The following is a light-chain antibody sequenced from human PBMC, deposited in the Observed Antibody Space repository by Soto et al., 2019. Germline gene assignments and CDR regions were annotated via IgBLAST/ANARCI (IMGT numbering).Light chain of an antibody. Sequence: VMTQSPATLSVSPGERATLSCRASESVSSNLAWYQQRPGQAPRLLIYGASTRATDTPVRFRGSGSGTEFTLTISSLEPEDFAVYYCQHRSSWPGAFGPGTKVDIK. CDR3: QHRSSWPGA. CDR2: GAS. J-gene: IGKJ3*01. CDR1: ESVSSN. V-gene: IGKV3-15*01.